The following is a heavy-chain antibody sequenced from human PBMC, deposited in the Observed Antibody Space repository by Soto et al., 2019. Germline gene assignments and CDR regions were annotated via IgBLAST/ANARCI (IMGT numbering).Heavy chain of an antibody. J-gene: IGHJ6*02. D-gene: IGHD3-10*01. CDR3: ARRITMVRGPYYYYGMGV. CDR2: ISSTSSTK. Sequence: GGSLRLSCDASGFTFGSHGMTWVRQAPGKGLEWVAFISSTSSTKNYADSVKGRFTISRDNTKNSLYLEMRSLRDEDTDVYYCARRITMVRGPYYYYGMGVWGQGTTVTGSS. CDR1: GFTFGSHG. V-gene: IGHV3-48*02.